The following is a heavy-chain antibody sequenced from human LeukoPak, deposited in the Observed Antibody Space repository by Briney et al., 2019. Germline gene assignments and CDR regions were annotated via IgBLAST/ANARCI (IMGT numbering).Heavy chain of an antibody. CDR1: GFTFSRYW. V-gene: IGHV3-74*01. Sequence: GGPLRLSCAASGFTFSRYWMHWVRQAPGKGLEWVSRIQIDGSSTNYADSVKGRFTISRDNDKNTLYLQMHSLRAEDTAMYYCSRVLPGGSRSLDLWGLGTLVIVSS. CDR2: IQIDGSST. D-gene: IGHD1-26*01. CDR3: SRVLPGGSRSLDL. J-gene: IGHJ2*01.